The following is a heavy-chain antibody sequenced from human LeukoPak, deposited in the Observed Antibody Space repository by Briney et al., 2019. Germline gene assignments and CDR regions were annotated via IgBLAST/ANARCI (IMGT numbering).Heavy chain of an antibody. Sequence: GGSLRLSCAASGCIFSSNYMNWVRQAPGKGLEWVSVIYTGGNTYYADSVKGRFTISRDNSKNTLYLHMHSLRAEDTAVYYCASPSSCQSFYIWGQGTMVTVPS. CDR3: ASPSSCQSFYI. CDR2: IYTGGNT. J-gene: IGHJ3*02. CDR1: GCIFSSNY. V-gene: IGHV3-53*01. D-gene: IGHD6-19*01.